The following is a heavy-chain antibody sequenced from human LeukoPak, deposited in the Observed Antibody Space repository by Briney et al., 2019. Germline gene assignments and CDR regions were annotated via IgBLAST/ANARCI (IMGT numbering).Heavy chain of an antibody. D-gene: IGHD4-17*01. Sequence: ASETLSLTCIVSGGSVSSPNSYWSWVRQPPGKGLEWIGNVYYIGTTSYNSSLKSRVTISVDTSKNQFSLKLSSVTAADTAVYYCATRVTSEYFDYWGQGTLVTVSS. CDR2: VYYIGTT. CDR1: GGSVSSPNSY. J-gene: IGHJ4*02. CDR3: ATRVTSEYFDY. V-gene: IGHV4-61*01.